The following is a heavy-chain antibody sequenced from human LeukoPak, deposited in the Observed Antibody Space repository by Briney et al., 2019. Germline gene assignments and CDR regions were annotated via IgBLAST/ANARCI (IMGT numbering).Heavy chain of an antibody. CDR3: ARPTSYYYDSSGYYSLDAFDI. D-gene: IGHD3-22*01. CDR2: IYPGDSDT. V-gene: IGHV5-51*01. J-gene: IGHJ3*02. CDR1: GYSFTSYW. Sequence: GESLKISCKGSGYSFTSYWIGWVRQMPGKGLEWEGIIYPGDSDTRYSPSFQGQVTISADKSISTAYLQWSSLKASDTAMYYCARPTSYYYDSSGYYSLDAFDIWGQGTMVTVSS.